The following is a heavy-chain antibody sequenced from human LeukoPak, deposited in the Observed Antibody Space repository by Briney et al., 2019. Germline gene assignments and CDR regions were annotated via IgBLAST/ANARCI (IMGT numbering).Heavy chain of an antibody. Sequence: ASVKVSCKASGYTFTGYYIHWVRRAPGHGLERMGWINPNSGGTKYAQKFQGRVTMTRDTSITTAYMELSRLRSDDTALYYCAREGYYDSGSYYIVWGQGTLVTVSS. CDR1: GYTFTGYY. CDR2: INPNSGGT. D-gene: IGHD3-10*01. J-gene: IGHJ4*02. CDR3: AREGYYDSGSYYIV. V-gene: IGHV1-2*02.